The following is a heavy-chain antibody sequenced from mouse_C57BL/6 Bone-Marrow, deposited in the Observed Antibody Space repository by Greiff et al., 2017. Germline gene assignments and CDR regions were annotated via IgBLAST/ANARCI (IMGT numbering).Heavy chain of an antibody. Sequence: EVKLQESGGGLVQPGGSMKLSCVASGFTFRNYWMNWVRQSPEKGLEWVAEIRLKSNNYATHYAEAVKGRFTISRDDYKSSVYLKMNNLRAEDTGIYYCTRSYEMDYWGQGTSVTVSS. CDR2: IRLKSNNYAT. CDR3: TRSYEMDY. J-gene: IGHJ4*01. CDR1: GFTFRNYW. D-gene: IGHD2-14*01. V-gene: IGHV6-6*02.